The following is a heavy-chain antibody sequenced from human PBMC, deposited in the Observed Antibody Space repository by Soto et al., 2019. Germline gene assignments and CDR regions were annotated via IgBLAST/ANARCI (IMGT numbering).Heavy chain of an antibody. Sequence: SETLSLTCAVYGGSFSGYYWSWIRQPPGKGLEWIGEINHSGSTNYNPSLKSRVTISVDTSKNQFSLQLSSVTAADTAVYYCPQRVKGPLEESDIVDVPTALDSSGAMDVWGQGTTVTVSS. CDR2: INHSGST. CDR3: PQRVKGPLEESDIVDVPTALDSSGAMDV. D-gene: IGHD2-2*01. CDR1: GGSFSGYY. J-gene: IGHJ6*02. V-gene: IGHV4-34*01.